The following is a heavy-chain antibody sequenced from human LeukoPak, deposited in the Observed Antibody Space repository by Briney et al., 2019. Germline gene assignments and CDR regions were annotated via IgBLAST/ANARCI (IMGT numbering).Heavy chain of an antibody. J-gene: IGHJ5*02. V-gene: IGHV3-53*05. D-gene: IGHD4-23*01. CDR1: GFTVSSNY. Sequence: GGSLRLSCAASGFTVSSNYMSWVRQAPGKGLEWVSVIYSGGSTYYADSVKGRFTISRDNSKNTLYLQMNSLRAEDTAVYYCAKGELDYGGKLPEVGKDWFDPWGQGTLVTVSS. CDR2: IYSGGST. CDR3: AKGELDYGGKLPEVGKDWFDP.